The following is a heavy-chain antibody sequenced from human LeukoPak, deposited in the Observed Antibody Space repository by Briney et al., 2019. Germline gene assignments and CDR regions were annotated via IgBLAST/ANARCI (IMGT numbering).Heavy chain of an antibody. Sequence: KPSETLSLTCTVSGSSISSYYWSWIRQPAGKGLEWIGRIYTSGSTNYNPSLKSRVTMSVDTSKNQFSLKLSSVTAADTAVYYCARGPKPHSTQRYCSGGSCYPLYYYYGMDVWGQGTTVTVSS. D-gene: IGHD2-15*01. V-gene: IGHV4-4*07. CDR3: ARGPKPHSTQRYCSGGSCYPLYYYYGMDV. J-gene: IGHJ6*02. CDR1: GSSISSYY. CDR2: IYTSGST.